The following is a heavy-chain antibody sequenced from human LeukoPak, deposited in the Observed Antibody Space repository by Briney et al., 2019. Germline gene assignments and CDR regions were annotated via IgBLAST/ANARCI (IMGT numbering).Heavy chain of an antibody. CDR3: ARDLYCSSTSCSITMVRGVITIPPLGY. D-gene: IGHD3-10*01. CDR1: GFTFSSYA. V-gene: IGHV3-30*04. CDR2: ISYDGSNK. Sequence: GGSLRLSCAASGFTFSSYAMHWVRLAPGKGLEWVAVISYDGSNKYYADSVKGRFTISRDNSKNTLYLQMNSLRAEDTAVYYCARDLYCSSTSCSITMVRGVITIPPLGYWGQGTLVTVSS. J-gene: IGHJ4*02.